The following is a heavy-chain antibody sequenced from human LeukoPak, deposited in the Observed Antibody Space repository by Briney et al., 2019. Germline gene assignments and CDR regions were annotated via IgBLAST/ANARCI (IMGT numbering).Heavy chain of an antibody. J-gene: IGHJ6*03. CDR2: TYYRSKWYN. CDR3: ARDYYGSGRYFYYYYYMDV. CDR1: GDSVSSNSAA. Sequence: SQTLSLTCAISGDSVSSNSAAWNWIRQSPSRGLEWLGRTYYRSKWYNDYAVSVKSRITINPDTSKNQFSLQLNSVTPEDTAVYYCARDYYGSGRYFYYYYYMDVWGKGTTVTVSS. D-gene: IGHD3-10*01. V-gene: IGHV6-1*01.